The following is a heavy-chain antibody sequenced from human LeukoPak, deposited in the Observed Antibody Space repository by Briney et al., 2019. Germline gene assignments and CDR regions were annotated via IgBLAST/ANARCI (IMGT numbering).Heavy chain of an antibody. V-gene: IGHV3-30*02. D-gene: IGHD3-10*01. CDR2: IQYDGEDK. J-gene: IGHJ4*02. Sequence: GGSLRLSCATSGFSFSTYGMHWVRQAPGKGLEWVAFIQYDGEDKFYADSVKGRFTISRDNSKKTVYLQMNRLRPEDTAVYYCTTGFRELDYWGQGTLVTVSS. CDR1: GFSFSTYG. CDR3: TTGFRELDY.